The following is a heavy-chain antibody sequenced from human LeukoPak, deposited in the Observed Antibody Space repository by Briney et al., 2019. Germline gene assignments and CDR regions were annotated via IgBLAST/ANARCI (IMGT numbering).Heavy chain of an antibody. CDR1: GFTFSSYA. V-gene: IGHV3-23*01. J-gene: IGHJ4*02. D-gene: IGHD3-10*01. CDR2: ISGSGGST. Sequence: GGSLRLSCAASGFTFSSYAMSWVRQAPGKGLEWASAISGSGGSTYYADSVKGRFTISRDNSKNTLYLQMNSLRAEDTAVYYCATIITMVRGVRDYWGQGTLVTVSS. CDR3: ATIITMVRGVRDY.